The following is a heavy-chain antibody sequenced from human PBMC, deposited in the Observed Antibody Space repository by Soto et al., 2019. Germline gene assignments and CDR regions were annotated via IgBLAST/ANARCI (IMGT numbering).Heavy chain of an antibody. CDR2: INPSGGST. D-gene: IGHD6-6*01. V-gene: IGHV1-46*01. CDR1: GYTFTDYR. J-gene: IGHJ5*02. Sequence: ASVKVSCKASGYTFTDYRMIWVRQAPGQGLEWMGIINPSGGSTDYAPNFQGRVTLTRDSFTSTVYMELSNLRSEDTAVYYCARPAGRLANLFDPWGKGTLVTVSS. CDR3: ARPAGRLANLFDP.